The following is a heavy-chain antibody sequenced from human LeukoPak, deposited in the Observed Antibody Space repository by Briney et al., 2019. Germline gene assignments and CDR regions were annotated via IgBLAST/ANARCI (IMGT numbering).Heavy chain of an antibody. CDR1: GYTFTGYY. D-gene: IGHD6-6*01. CDR2: INPNSGGT. Sequence: ASVKVSCKASGYTFTGYYMHWVRQAPGQGLEWMGWINPNSGGTNYAQKFQGRVTMTRDTSISTAYMELSRLRSDDMAVYYCARGPGYSSSPAFDYWGKGPLVTVSS. CDR3: ARGPGYSSSPAFDY. V-gene: IGHV1-2*02. J-gene: IGHJ4*02.